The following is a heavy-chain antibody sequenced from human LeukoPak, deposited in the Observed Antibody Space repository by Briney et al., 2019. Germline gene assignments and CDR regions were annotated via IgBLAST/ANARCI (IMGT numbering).Heavy chain of an antibody. CDR2: IYHSGST. D-gene: IGHD3-22*01. J-gene: IGHJ4*02. CDR1: GGSISSSNW. V-gene: IGHV4-4*02. Sequence: SETLSLTCAVSGGSISSSNWWRWVRQPPGKGLEWIGEIYHSGSTNYNPSLKSRVAISVDKSKNQFSLKLSSVTAADTAVYYCARVYSSGYYYNYFDYWGQGTLVTVSS. CDR3: ARVYSSGYYYNYFDY.